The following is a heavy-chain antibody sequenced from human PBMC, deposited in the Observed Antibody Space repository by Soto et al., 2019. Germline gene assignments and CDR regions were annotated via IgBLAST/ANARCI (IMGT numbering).Heavy chain of an antibody. V-gene: IGHV1-69*13. CDR3: ARVLGYYYYNGMDV. CDR1: RGTFSSYA. CDR2: IIPIFGTA. D-gene: IGHD3-16*01. J-gene: IGHJ6*04. Sequence: SVEVSCKDPRGTFSSYAISWVRQAPGQGLEWMGGIIPIFGTANYAQKFQGRVTITADESTSTAYMELSSLRSEDTAVYYCARVLGYYYYNGMDVLVKGTTVTVSS.